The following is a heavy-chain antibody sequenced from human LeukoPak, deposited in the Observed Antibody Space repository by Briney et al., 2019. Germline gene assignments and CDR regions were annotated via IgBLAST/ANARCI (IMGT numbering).Heavy chain of an antibody. V-gene: IGHV3-64D*09. Sequence: GGSLRLSCSASGFTFSSYAMHWVRQAPGKGLEYVSTIYTNGGSTYYADSMKGRFTISRDNSKNTLYLQMSNLRAEDTAVYYCVKGRYYDSSHYYPYWGQGTLVTVSS. J-gene: IGHJ4*02. CDR1: GFTFSSYA. CDR2: IYTNGGST. CDR3: VKGRYYDSSHYYPY. D-gene: IGHD3-22*01.